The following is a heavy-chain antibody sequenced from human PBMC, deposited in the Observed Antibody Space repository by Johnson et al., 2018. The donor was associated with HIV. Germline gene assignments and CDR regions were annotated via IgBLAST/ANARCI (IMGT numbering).Heavy chain of an antibody. Sequence: QVQLVESGGGVVQPGRSLRLSCAASGFSFSRYVMHWVRQAPGKGLEWVAVISDDGSNKYYGDSVKGRFTISRDNSKNTLYLQMNSLRAEDTAVYYCAKERGIVVVRDAFDIWGQGTMVTVSS. CDR3: AKERGIVVVRDAFDI. D-gene: IGHD3-22*01. J-gene: IGHJ3*02. CDR2: ISDDGSNK. CDR1: GFSFSRYV. V-gene: IGHV3-30-3*01.